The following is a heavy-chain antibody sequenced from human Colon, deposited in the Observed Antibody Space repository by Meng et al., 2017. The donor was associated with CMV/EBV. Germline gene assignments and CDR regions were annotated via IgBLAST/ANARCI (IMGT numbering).Heavy chain of an antibody. V-gene: IGHV7-4-1*02. CDR1: GYNFTSHT. J-gene: IGHJ4*02. D-gene: IGHD6-25*01. Sequence: SCKASGYNFTSHTMLWVRQAPGQGPEWMGWIETKTGTPTYAQSFTGRFGFSLDTSVSTTYLQISSLKAEDTAVYYCARDGLSGRYFDYWGQGTLVTVSS. CDR2: IETKTGTP. CDR3: ARDGLSGRYFDY.